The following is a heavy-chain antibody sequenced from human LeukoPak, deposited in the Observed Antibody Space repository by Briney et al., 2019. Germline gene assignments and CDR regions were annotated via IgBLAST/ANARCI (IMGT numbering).Heavy chain of an antibody. CDR1: GFTFSAYA. Sequence: GGSLRLSCAASGFTFSAYAISWVRQAPGKGLEWVSAISGSGGITYYADSVKGRFTISRGNSKNTLYLQTNSLRAEDTAVYYCAKHDPRRVVITNWFDPWGQGTLVTVSS. V-gene: IGHV3-23*01. CDR2: ISGSGGIT. J-gene: IGHJ5*02. CDR3: AKHDPRRVVITNWFDP. D-gene: IGHD3-22*01.